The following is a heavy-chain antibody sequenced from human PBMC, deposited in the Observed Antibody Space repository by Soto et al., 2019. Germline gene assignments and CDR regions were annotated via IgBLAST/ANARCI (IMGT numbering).Heavy chain of an antibody. Sequence: SETLSLTCTVSGGSISSGGYYWSWIRQHPGKGLEWIGYIYYSGSTYYNPSLKSRVTISVDTSKNQFSLKLSSVTAADTAVYYCARSQDSSGYYADYWGQGTLVTVSS. D-gene: IGHD3-22*01. V-gene: IGHV4-31*03. CDR1: GGSISSGGYY. J-gene: IGHJ4*02. CDR3: ARSQDSSGYYADY. CDR2: IYYSGST.